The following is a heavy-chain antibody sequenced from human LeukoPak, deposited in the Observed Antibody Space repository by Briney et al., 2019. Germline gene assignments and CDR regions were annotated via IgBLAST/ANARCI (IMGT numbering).Heavy chain of an antibody. J-gene: IGHJ6*02. Sequence: GRSLRLSCAASGFTFSSYGMHWVRQAPGKGLEWVAVIWYDGSNKYYADSVKGRFTISRDDSKNTLYLQMNSLRAEDTAVYYCARDDYDILTGYYSGLDGYYYYYGMDVWGQGTTVTVSS. CDR2: IWYDGSNK. CDR3: ARDDYDILTGYYSGLDGYYYYYGMDV. D-gene: IGHD3-9*01. V-gene: IGHV3-33*01. CDR1: GFTFSSYG.